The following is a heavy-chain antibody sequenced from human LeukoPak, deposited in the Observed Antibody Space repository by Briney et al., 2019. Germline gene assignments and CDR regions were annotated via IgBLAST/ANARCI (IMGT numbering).Heavy chain of an antibody. CDR2: ISVYNGNT. D-gene: IGHD1-26*01. Sequence: ASVKVSCKASGYTFISYGISWVRQAPGQGLEWMGWISVYNGNTNYAQKLQGRVTMTTDTSTSTAYMELRSLRSDDTAVYYCARDSGSYYYFDYWGQGTLVTVSS. CDR1: GYTFISYG. CDR3: ARDSGSYYYFDY. J-gene: IGHJ4*02. V-gene: IGHV1-18*01.